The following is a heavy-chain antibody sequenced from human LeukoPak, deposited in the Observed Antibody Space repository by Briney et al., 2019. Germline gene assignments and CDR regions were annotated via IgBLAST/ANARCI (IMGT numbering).Heavy chain of an antibody. CDR1: GGTFSSYA. D-gene: IGHD1-26*01. CDR3: AREGGVGPTAPPDYYSYQMDV. V-gene: IGHV1-69*05. CDR2: IIPIFGTA. J-gene: IGHJ6*03. Sequence: GSSVKVSCKASGGTFSSYAISWVRQAPGQGLEWMGGIIPIFGTANYAQKFQGRVTMTTGTSTSTAYMELRSLRSDDTAVYYCAREGGVGPTAPPDYYSYQMDVWGRGTTVTVSS.